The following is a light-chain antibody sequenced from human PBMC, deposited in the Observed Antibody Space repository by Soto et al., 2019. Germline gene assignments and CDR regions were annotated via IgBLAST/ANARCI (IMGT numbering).Light chain of an antibody. V-gene: IGLV2-14*03. CDR1: SSDIGAYNF. CDR2: DVN. CDR3: TSWVTSTTMI. J-gene: IGLJ2*01. Sequence: QSALTQPASVSGSPGQSITISCTGTSSDIGAYNFVSWYQQHPGKAPKLMLYDVNIRPSGVSNRFSGSKSGNRASLTISGLQAEDEAYYYCTSWVTSTTMIFGGGTKLTVL.